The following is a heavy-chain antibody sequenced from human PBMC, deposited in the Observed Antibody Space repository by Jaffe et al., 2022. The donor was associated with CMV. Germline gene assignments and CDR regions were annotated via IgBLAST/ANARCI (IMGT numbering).Heavy chain of an antibody. Sequence: QVQLVQSGAEVKKPGASVKVSCKASGYTFTGYYMHWVRQAPGQGLEWMGWINPNSGGTNYAQKFQGWVTMTRDTSISTAYMELSRLRSDDTAVYYCARSVGTYYYDSSGYYHVMGFDYWGQGTLVTVSS. CDR3: ARSVGTYYYDSSGYYHVMGFDY. CDR2: INPNSGGT. CDR1: GYTFTGYY. D-gene: IGHD3-22*01. J-gene: IGHJ4*02. V-gene: IGHV1-2*04.